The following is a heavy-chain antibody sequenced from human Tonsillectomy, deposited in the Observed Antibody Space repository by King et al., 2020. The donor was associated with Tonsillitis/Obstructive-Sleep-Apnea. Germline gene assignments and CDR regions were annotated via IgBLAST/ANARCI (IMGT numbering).Heavy chain of an antibody. D-gene: IGHD3-16*01. J-gene: IGHJ3*02. CDR3: ARGALTFGGVIEDDAFDI. Sequence: QLVQSGAEVKKPGASVKVSCKAFGGTFSSYAISGVRQAPGQGLEWMVGIIPVFCTANHAQKIQGRVTITAHEATRTAYMELSSLRSEDTAVYYCARGALTFGGVIEDDAFDIWGQGTMVTVSS. CDR1: GGTFSSYA. CDR2: IIPVFCTA. V-gene: IGHV1-69*12.